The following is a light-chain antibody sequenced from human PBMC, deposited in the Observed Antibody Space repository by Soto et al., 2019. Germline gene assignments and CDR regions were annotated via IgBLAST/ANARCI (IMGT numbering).Light chain of an antibody. Sequence: QSALTQSASVSGSPGQSIAISCTGTSSDVGGYTYVSWYQQHPGKAPKLMIYDVSARPSGVSNRFSGSKSDNTASLTISGLQAEDEADYYCSSYTSSNTVIFGGGTQLTVL. CDR3: SSYTSSNTVI. V-gene: IGLV2-14*01. CDR1: SSDVGGYTY. J-gene: IGLJ2*01. CDR2: DVS.